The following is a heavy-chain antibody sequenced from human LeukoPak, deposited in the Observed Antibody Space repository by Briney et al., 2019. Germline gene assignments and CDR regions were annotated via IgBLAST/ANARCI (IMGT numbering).Heavy chain of an antibody. CDR3: ARGNGVTDY. J-gene: IGHJ4*02. CDR2: INHSGST. D-gene: IGHD5-18*01. Sequence: SETLSLTCTVSGGSISSSSYYWSWIRQPPGKGLEWIGEINHSGSTNYNPSLKSRVTISVDTSKNQFSLKLSSVTAADTAVYYCARGNGVTDYWGQGTLVTVSS. V-gene: IGHV4-39*07. CDR1: GGSISSSSYY.